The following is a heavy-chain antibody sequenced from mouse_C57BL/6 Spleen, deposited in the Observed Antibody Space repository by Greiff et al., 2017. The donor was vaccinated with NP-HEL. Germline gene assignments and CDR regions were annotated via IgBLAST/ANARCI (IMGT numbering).Heavy chain of an antibody. CDR2: IDPSDSYT. V-gene: IGHV1-59*01. D-gene: IGHD1-1*01. J-gene: IGHJ4*01. Sequence: QVQLKQPGAELVRPGTSVKLSCKASGYTFTSYWMHWVKQRPGQGLEWIGVIDPSDSYTNYNQKFKGKATLTVDTSSSTAYMQLSSLTSDDSAVYYYARFYYGSSSYYYAMDYWGQGTTVTVSS. CDR3: ARFYYGSSSYYYAMDY. CDR1: GYTFTSYW.